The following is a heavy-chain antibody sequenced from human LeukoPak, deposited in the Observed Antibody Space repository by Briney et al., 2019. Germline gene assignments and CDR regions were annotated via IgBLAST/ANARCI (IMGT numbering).Heavy chain of an antibody. Sequence: GASVKVSCKASGYTFTSYDINWVRQATGQGLEWMGWTNPNSGNTGYAQKFQGRVTMTRNTSISTAYMELSSLRSEDTAVYYCARGLNYGGPRYFDYWGQGTLVTVSS. CDR2: TNPNSGNT. CDR3: ARGLNYGGPRYFDY. J-gene: IGHJ4*02. CDR1: GYTFTSYD. D-gene: IGHD4-17*01. V-gene: IGHV1-8*01.